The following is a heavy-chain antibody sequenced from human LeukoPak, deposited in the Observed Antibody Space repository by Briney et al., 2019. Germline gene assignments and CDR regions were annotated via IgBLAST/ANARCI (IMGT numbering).Heavy chain of an antibody. CDR1: GFTFSSYW. CDR3: ARGGGLDV. CDR2: INHNGNVN. J-gene: IGHJ6*02. Sequence: GGSLRLSCAASGFTFSSYWMNWARQAPGKGLEWVASINHNGNVNYYVDSMEGRFTISRDNAKNSLYLQMSNLRAEDTAVYFCARGGGLDVWGQGATVTVSS. V-gene: IGHV3-7*03. D-gene: IGHD3-16*01.